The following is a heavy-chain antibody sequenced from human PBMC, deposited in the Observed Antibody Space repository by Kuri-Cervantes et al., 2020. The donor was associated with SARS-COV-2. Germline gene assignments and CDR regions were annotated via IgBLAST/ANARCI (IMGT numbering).Heavy chain of an antibody. CDR1: GFAFESYG. CDR2: ISSSSSYI. Sequence: ESLKISCAASGFAFESYGMHWVRQAPGKGLEWVSSISSSSSYIYYADSVKGRFTISRDNSKSTLYLQMSSLRAEDTAVYYCARDLSGRFDPWGQGTLVTVSS. V-gene: IGHV3-21*01. J-gene: IGHJ5*02. D-gene: IGHD5/OR15-5a*01. CDR3: ARDLSGRFDP.